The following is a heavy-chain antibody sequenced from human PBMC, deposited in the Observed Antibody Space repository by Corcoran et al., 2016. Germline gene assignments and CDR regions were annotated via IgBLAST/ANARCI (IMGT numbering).Heavy chain of an antibody. D-gene: IGHD2-2*02. CDR2: INHSGST. V-gene: IGHV4-34*01. J-gene: IGHJ5*02. CDR3: VRGASSIPPNWFDP. Sequence: QVQLQQWGAGLLKPSETLSLTCAVYGGSFSGYYWSWIRQPPGKGLEWIGEINHSGSTNYNPSLKSRVTISVDTSKNQFSLKLSSVTAADTAVYYCVRGASSIPPNWFDPWGQGTLVTVSS. CDR1: GGSFSGYY.